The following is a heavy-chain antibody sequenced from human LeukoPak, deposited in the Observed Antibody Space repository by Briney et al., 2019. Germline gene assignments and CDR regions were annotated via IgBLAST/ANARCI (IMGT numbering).Heavy chain of an antibody. Sequence: PPETLSLTCGVSGGSLSFYYWSWIRQPPGKGLEWIGTIYSSGSTYYNPSLKSRVTISVDTSKNQFSLKLSSVTAADTALYYCARDTSGYYFPFDYWGQGTLVTVSS. CDR1: GGSLSFYY. V-gene: IGHV4-4*08. J-gene: IGHJ4*02. CDR3: ARDTSGYYFPFDY. CDR2: IYSSGST. D-gene: IGHD3-22*01.